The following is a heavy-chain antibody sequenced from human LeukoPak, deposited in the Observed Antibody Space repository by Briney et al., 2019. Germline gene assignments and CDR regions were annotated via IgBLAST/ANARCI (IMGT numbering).Heavy chain of an antibody. D-gene: IGHD3-10*01. J-gene: IGHJ4*02. V-gene: IGHV3-21*01. CDR1: GFTFNTYT. CDR3: ARDPQVRGVDYFDH. Sequence: PGGSLRLSCAASGFTFNTYTMSWVRQAPGKGLEWVSSISSSNSYIYYADSVKGRFTISRDNPKNTLSLEMNSLRPEDTAVYYCARDPQVRGVDYFDHWGQGSLVIVSS. CDR2: ISSSNSYI.